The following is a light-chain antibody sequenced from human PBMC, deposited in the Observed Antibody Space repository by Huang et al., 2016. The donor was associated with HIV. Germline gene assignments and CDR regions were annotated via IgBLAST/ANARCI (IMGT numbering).Light chain of an antibody. CDR3: QQFYNMPYT. V-gene: IGKV4-1*01. J-gene: IGKJ2*01. CDR2: MAS. Sequence: DILLTQSPDSLAVSLGERATLTCRSSRSLLFASNSKNFLAWYQQKPGQSPKLLIYMASVREYGVPERFTGSGSGTEFTLTIASLQAEDVAVYYCQQFYNMPYTFGRGTRLEI. CDR1: RSLLFASNSKNF.